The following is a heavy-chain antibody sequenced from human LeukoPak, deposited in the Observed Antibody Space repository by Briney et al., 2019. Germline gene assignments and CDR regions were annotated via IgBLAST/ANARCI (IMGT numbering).Heavy chain of an antibody. D-gene: IGHD4-17*01. Sequence: ASVKVSCKASGYTFTSYGISWVRQAPGQGLELMGWIIAYNGNTNYAQNLQGRVTMTTDTSTSTAYMELRSLRSDDTAVYYCARATRGYGDYDYWGQGTLVTVSS. V-gene: IGHV1-18*01. CDR2: IIAYNGNT. CDR1: GYTFTSYG. CDR3: ARATRGYGDYDY. J-gene: IGHJ4*02.